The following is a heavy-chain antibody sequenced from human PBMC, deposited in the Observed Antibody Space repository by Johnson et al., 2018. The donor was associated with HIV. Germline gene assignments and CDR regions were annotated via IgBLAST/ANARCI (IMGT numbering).Heavy chain of an antibody. V-gene: IGHV3-13*01. CDR1: GFTFSSYD. Sequence: VQLVESGGGLKQPGGSLRLSCAASGFTFSSYDMHWVRQATGQGLAWVSTIGTAADTYYPGSVKGRFTVSRDNAKNSLYLQMNSLRAEDTAVYYCARDLPWSSSSFDAFDIWGQGTMVTVSS. CDR3: ARDLPWSSSSFDAFDI. CDR2: IGTAADT. J-gene: IGHJ3*02. D-gene: IGHD6-6*01.